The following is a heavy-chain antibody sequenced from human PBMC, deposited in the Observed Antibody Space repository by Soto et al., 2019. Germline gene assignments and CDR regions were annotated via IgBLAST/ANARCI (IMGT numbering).Heavy chain of an antibody. D-gene: IGHD2-15*01. CDR3: ATRSGAGGHFHY. Sequence: GGSLRLSCAASGFTFSSYAMGWVRQGPGKGLEWVAVVSIGGSTHYADSVRGRFTISRDNSKNTLSLQMNSLTAEDTAVYFCATRSGAGGHFHYWGQAALVTVSS. J-gene: IGHJ4*02. CDR1: GFTFSSYA. V-gene: IGHV3-23*01. CDR2: VSIGGST.